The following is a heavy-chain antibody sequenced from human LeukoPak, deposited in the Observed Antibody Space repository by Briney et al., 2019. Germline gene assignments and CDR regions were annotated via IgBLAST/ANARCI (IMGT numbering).Heavy chain of an antibody. CDR2: IRSKAYGGTA. J-gene: IGHJ4*02. V-gene: IGHV3-49*03. Sequence: GGSLRLSCTASGFTFGDHSVSWFRQAPRKGLEWVGFIRSKAYGGTAVYAASVKGRFTISRDDSKSVAYLQMDSLKTEDTAVYYCTREIRYFDWFQADYWGQGTLVTVSS. CDR3: TREIRYFDWFQADY. D-gene: IGHD3-9*01. CDR1: GFTFGDHS.